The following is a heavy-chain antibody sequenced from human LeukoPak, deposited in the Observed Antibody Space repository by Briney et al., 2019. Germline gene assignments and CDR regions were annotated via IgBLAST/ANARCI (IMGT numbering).Heavy chain of an antibody. D-gene: IGHD6-19*01. J-gene: IGHJ4*02. CDR2: ISSSSSYT. V-gene: IGHV3-11*06. Sequence: PGGSLRLSCAASGLTFSDYYMSWIRQAPGKGLEWVSYISSSSSYTNYADSVKGRFTISRDNAKNSLYLQMNSLRVEDTAVYYCARGARSGWYGPDNWGQGTLVTVSS. CDR3: ARGARSGWYGPDN. CDR1: GLTFSDYY.